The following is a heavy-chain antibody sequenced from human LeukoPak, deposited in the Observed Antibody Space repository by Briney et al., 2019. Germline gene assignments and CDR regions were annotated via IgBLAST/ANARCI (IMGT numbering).Heavy chain of an antibody. J-gene: IGHJ1*01. CDR3: AKLPDSGSYYGDFQH. CDR2: ISGSGGST. Sequence: PGGSLRLSCAASGFTFSSYAMSWVRQAPGKGLEWVSAISGSGGSTYYADSVKGRFTISRDNSKNTLYLQMNSLRAEDTAVYYCAKLPDSGSYYGDFQHWGQGTLVTVSS. V-gene: IGHV3-23*01. CDR1: GFTFSSYA. D-gene: IGHD1-26*01.